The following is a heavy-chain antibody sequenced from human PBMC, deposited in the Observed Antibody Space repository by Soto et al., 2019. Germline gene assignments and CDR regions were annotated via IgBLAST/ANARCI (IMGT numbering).Heavy chain of an antibody. CDR3: ARDIKAAAGRQTHYYYYYGMDV. V-gene: IGHV3-11*01. CDR1: GFTFSDYY. J-gene: IGHJ6*02. CDR2: ISSSGSTI. D-gene: IGHD6-13*01. Sequence: GGSLRLSCAASGFTFSDYYMSWIRQAPGKGLEWVSYISSSGSTIYYADSVKGRFTISRDNAKNSLYLQMNSLRAEDTAVYYCARDIKAAAGRQTHYYYYYGMDVWGQGTTVTVSS.